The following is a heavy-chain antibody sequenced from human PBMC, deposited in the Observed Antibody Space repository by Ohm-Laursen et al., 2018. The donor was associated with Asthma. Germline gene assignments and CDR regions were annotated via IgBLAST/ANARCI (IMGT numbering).Heavy chain of an antibody. CDR1: GYKFSSYG. CDR3: ARGLFLTALDY. CDR2: ISAYNGNT. V-gene: IGHV1-18*04. J-gene: IGHJ4*02. D-gene: IGHD2-21*01. Sequence: ASVKVSCNAAGYKFSSYGISWVRQAPGQGLEWMGWISAYNGNTKYAQKFQGRVTMTTDTSTSTAYMELRSLRSDDTAVYYCARGLFLTALDYWGQGTLVTVSS.